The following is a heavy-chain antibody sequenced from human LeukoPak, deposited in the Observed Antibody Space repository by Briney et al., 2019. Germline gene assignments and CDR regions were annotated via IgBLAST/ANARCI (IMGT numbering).Heavy chain of an antibody. CDR1: GFTFSSYG. V-gene: IGHV3-30*02. CDR2: IRYDGSNK. J-gene: IGHJ4*02. CDR3: ARDRCSSGWYGDFDC. Sequence: PGGSLRLSCAASGFTFSSYGMHWVRQAPGKGLEWVAFIRYDGSNKYYADSVKGRFTISRDNSKNTLYLQMNSLRAEDTAVYYCARDRCSSGWYGDFDCWGQGTLVTVSS. D-gene: IGHD6-19*01.